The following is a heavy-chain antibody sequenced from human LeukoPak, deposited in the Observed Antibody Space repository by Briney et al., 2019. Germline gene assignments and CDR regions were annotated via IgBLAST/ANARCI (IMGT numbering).Heavy chain of an antibody. D-gene: IGHD2-15*01. V-gene: IGHV4-39*07. Sequence: PSETLSLTCTVSGGSISSSSYYWGWIRQPPGKGLEWIGSIYYSGSTYYNPSLKSRVTISVDTSKNQFSLKLSSVTAADTAVYYCARDWRVILHAFDIWGQGTMVTVSS. CDR3: ARDWRVILHAFDI. CDR1: GGSISSSSYY. CDR2: IYYSGST. J-gene: IGHJ3*02.